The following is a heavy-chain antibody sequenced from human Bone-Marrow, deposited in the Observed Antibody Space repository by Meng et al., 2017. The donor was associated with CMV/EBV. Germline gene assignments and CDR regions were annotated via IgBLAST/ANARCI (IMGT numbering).Heavy chain of an antibody. CDR3: ASEPYYDFWSGYYS. D-gene: IGHD3-3*01. CDR1: GFTVSSNY. V-gene: IGHV3-66*02. Sequence: GESLKISCAASGFTVSSNYMSWVRQAPGKGLEWVSVIYSGGSTYYADSVKGRFTISRDNSKNTLYLQMNSLRAEDTAVYYCASEPYYDFWSGYYSWGQGTLVTVSS. J-gene: IGHJ4*02. CDR2: IYSGGST.